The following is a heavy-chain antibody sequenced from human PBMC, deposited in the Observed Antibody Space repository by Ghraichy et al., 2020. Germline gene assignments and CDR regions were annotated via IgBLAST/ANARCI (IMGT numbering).Heavy chain of an antibody. Sequence: GGSLRLSCAASGFTFSHYAMYWVRLAPGKGLEWLAGISYDGKNEDYGDSVKGRFTISRDNSKNTLYLQMDSPRVEDTAVYFCARDIWRAVAAFDCWGQGTRVTVSS. D-gene: IGHD6-19*01. CDR2: ISYDGKNE. V-gene: IGHV3-30*03. CDR3: ARDIWRAVAAFDC. J-gene: IGHJ4*02. CDR1: GFTFSHYA.